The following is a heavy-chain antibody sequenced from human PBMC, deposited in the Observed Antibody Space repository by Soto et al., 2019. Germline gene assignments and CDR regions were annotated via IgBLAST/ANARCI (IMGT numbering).Heavy chain of an antibody. CDR1: GFTFSSYG. CDR2: ISYDGSNK. J-gene: IGHJ6*02. CDR3: APGGGKRMGYYYYGMDV. V-gene: IGHV3-30*03. D-gene: IGHD2-15*01. Sequence: QVQLVESGGGVVQPGRSLRLSCAASGFTFSSYGMHWVRQAPGKGLEWVAVISYDGSNKYYADSVKGRFTISRDNSKNTRYLQMNSLRAEDTAVYYCAPGGGKRMGYYYYGMDVWGQGTTVTVSS.